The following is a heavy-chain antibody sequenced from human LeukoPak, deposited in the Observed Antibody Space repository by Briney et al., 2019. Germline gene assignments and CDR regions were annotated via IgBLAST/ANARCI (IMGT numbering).Heavy chain of an antibody. Sequence: GGSLRLSCVASGFTFNDHTLHWIRQPPGKGLEWVSIISRDSAKKYYADSVRGRFTISRDNSKNSLYLQMSSLRAEDTALYYCAKSGLGITWYFDLWGRGTLVTVSS. CDR1: GFTFNDHT. J-gene: IGHJ2*01. CDR3: AKSGLGITWYFDL. D-gene: IGHD7-27*01. CDR2: ISRDSAKK. V-gene: IGHV3-43*01.